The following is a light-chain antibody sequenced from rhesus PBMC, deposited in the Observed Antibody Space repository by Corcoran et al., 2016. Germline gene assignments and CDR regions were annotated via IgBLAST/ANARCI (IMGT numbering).Light chain of an antibody. J-gene: IGKJ1*01. V-gene: IGKV2-104*02. Sequence: DFVMTQTPLSPPVTPGEPASISCRSSQSLLDSEDGNTYLDWYLQKPGQSPQLLIFEVSNRASGVPAQQLLNYGGAKRDTVGADRVTGRGSETDFTLRSSRVEAEDVGVYYCMQALGFPPTFGQGTKVEIK. CDR1: QSLLDSEDGNTY. CDR3: MQALGFPPT. CDR2: EVS.